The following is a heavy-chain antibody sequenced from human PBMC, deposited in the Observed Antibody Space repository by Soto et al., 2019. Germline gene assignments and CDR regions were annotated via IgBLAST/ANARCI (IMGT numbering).Heavy chain of an antibody. CDR3: ARGQSCSSTSCYYYYYYGMDV. J-gene: IGHJ6*02. Sequence: ASVKVSCKASGYTFTGYYMHWVRQAPGQGLEWIGWINPNSGGTNYAQKFQGWVTMTRDTSISTAYMELSRLRSDDTAVYYYARGQSCSSTSCYYYYYYGMDVWGQGTTVTVSS. V-gene: IGHV1-2*04. CDR2: INPNSGGT. CDR1: GYTFTGYY. D-gene: IGHD2-2*01.